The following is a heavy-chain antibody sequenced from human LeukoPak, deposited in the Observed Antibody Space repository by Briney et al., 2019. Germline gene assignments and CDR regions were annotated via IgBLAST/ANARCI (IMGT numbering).Heavy chain of an antibody. J-gene: IGHJ4*02. D-gene: IGHD3-22*01. Sequence: SETLTLTCAVDGGSFSGYYWSWIRQPPGKGLEWIGEINHSGSTNYNPSLKSRVTISVDTSKNQFSLKLSSVTAADTAVYYCVREWLWNRKFDYWGQGTLVTVSS. CDR3: VREWLWNRKFDY. V-gene: IGHV4-34*01. CDR2: INHSGST. CDR1: GGSFSGYY.